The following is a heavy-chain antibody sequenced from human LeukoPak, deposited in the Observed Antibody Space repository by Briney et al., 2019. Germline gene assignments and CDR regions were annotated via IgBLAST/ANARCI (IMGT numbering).Heavy chain of an antibody. Sequence: SETPSLTCTVSGVSISSSSYYWGWIRQPPGKGLEWIGSIYYSGSTNYNPSLKSRVTISVDTSKNQFSLKLSSVTAADTAVYYCATSMVRGVIIKDYWGQGTLVTVSS. CDR2: IYYSGST. CDR1: GVSISSSSYY. V-gene: IGHV4-39*07. D-gene: IGHD3-10*01. CDR3: ATSMVRGVIIKDY. J-gene: IGHJ4*02.